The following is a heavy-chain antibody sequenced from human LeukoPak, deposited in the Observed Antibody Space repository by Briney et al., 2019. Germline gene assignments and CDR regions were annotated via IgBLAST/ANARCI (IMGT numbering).Heavy chain of an antibody. CDR3: ARGLPNYYGMDV. V-gene: IGHV3-23*01. CDR2: ISGSGGST. Sequence: GGSLRLSCAASGFTFSSYAMSWVRQAPGKGLEWVSAISGSGGSTYYADSVKGRFTISRDNSKNTLYLQMNSLRTEDTAVYYCARGLPNYYGMDVWGQGTTVTVSS. CDR1: GFTFSSYA. J-gene: IGHJ6*02.